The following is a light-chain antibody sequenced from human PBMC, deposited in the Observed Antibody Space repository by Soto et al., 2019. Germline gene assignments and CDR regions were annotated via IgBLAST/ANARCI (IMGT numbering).Light chain of an antibody. V-gene: IGKV3-20*01. Sequence: EIVLTQSPVTLSLSPGERATLSCRASQSVSSSYLAWYQQKPGQAPRLLIYGASSRATGIPDRFSGSGSGTHFTLTIIRLEPEDFAVYYCQQYGSSPSTFGQGTRLEIK. CDR2: GAS. CDR1: QSVSSSY. J-gene: IGKJ5*01. CDR3: QQYGSSPST.